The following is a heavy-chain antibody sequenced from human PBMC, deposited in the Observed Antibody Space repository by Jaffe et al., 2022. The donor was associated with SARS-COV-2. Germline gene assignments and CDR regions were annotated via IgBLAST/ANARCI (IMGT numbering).Heavy chain of an antibody. J-gene: IGHJ3*02. V-gene: IGHV4-59*08. CDR1: GGSISSYY. CDR3: ARPASGGAFDI. Sequence: QVQLQESGPGLVKPSETLSLTCTVSGGSISSYYWSWIRQPPGKGLEWIGYIYYSGSTNYNPSLKSRVTISVDTSKNQFSLKLSSVTAADTAVYYCARPASGGAFDIWGQGTMVTVSS. CDR2: IYYSGST.